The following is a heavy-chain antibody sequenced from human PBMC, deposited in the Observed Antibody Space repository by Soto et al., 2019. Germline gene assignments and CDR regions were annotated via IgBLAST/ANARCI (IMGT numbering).Heavy chain of an antibody. CDR3: ELRKTGCFFDY. D-gene: IGHD1-26*01. Sequence: EVQMLESGGDLAQSGGSLRLSCAGSGFTFSTYAMSWVRQAPGKGLEWVSGISASGGNTYYRDSVKGRFTISRDNSKNTLYMQMNSLTAEDTAVYFCELRKTGCFFDYWGQGTLVTVSS. V-gene: IGHV3-23*01. CDR1: GFTFSTYA. CDR2: ISASGGNT. J-gene: IGHJ4*02.